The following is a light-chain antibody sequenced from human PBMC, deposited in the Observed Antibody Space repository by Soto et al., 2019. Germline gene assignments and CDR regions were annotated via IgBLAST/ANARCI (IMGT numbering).Light chain of an antibody. CDR1: SSDVGRYNY. Sequence: QSVLTQPASVSGSPGQSITISCTGTSSDVGRYNYVSWYQQYPGRAPKLIIYEVTNRPSGVSDRFSGSKSGNVASLTISGLQAADEADYYCGSYTRDTALVFGTGTKVTVL. CDR2: EVT. J-gene: IGLJ1*01. CDR3: GSYTRDTALV. V-gene: IGLV2-14*01.